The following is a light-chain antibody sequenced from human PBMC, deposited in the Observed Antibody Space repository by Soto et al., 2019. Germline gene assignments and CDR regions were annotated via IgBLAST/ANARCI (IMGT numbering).Light chain of an antibody. CDR2: DVN. CDR1: SSDVGGYNF. J-gene: IGLJ2*01. V-gene: IGLV2-8*01. Sequence: QSALTQPASVSGSPGQSITISCTGTSSDVGGYNFVSWYQQHPGKAPRLMIHDVNERPSGVPDRFSGSKSGNTASLTVSGLQAEDEADYYCSSYAGRDNVIFGGGTKLTVL. CDR3: SSYAGRDNVI.